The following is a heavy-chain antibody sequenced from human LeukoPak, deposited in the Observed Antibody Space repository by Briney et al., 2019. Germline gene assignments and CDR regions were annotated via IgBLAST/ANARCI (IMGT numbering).Heavy chain of an antibody. CDR3: ARDPYSRYDILTGYPADY. CDR1: GFTFSSYS. J-gene: IGHJ4*02. CDR2: ISSSSSYI. Sequence: PGGSLRLSCAASGFTFSSYSMNWVRQAPGKGLEWVSSISSSSSYIYYADSVKGRFTISRDNAKNSLYLQMNSLRAEDTAVYYCARDPYSRYDILTGYPADYWGQGTLVTVSS. V-gene: IGHV3-21*01. D-gene: IGHD3-9*01.